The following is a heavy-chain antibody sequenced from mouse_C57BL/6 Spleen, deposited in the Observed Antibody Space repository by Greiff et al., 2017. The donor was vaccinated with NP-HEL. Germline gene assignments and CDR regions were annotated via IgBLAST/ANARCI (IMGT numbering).Heavy chain of an antibody. CDR3: ARWAAQAAFAY. J-gene: IGHJ3*01. D-gene: IGHD3-2*02. CDR1: GYAFSSYW. Sequence: QVHVKQSGAELVKPGASVKISCKASGYAFSSYWMNWVKQRPGKGLAWIGQIYPGDGDPNYNGKFKGKAPLTADQSSSTAYMQLSSLTSEDSAVYVCARWAAQAAFAYWGQGTLVTVSA. CDR2: IYPGDGDP. V-gene: IGHV1-80*01.